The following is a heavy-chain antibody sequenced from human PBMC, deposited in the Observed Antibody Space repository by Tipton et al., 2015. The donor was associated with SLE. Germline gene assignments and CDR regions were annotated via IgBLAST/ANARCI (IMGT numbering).Heavy chain of an antibody. CDR3: ARWLLHIGWFDP. CDR2: IYYSVST. CDR1: DGSISSSSYY. V-gene: IGHV4-39*01. J-gene: IGHJ5*02. D-gene: IGHD5-18*01. Sequence: TLSLTCTVSDGSISSSSYYWGWIRQPPGKGLEWIGIIYYSVSTYYNPSLKSRVTISVDTSKNQFSLKLSSVTAADTAVYYCARWLLHIGWFDPWGQGTLVTVSS.